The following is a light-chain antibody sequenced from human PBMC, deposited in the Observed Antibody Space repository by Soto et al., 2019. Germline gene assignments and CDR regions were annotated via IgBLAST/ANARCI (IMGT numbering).Light chain of an antibody. Sequence: QSVLTQPASVSDSPGQSITTSCTGTSSDVGGYNHVSWYQQHPGKAPKLMIYDVTNRPSGVSNRFSGSKSGSTASLIISGLQAEDGADYYCVSYTSSTTYVFGTGTKVTVL. CDR3: VSYTSSTTYV. J-gene: IGLJ1*01. CDR2: DVT. V-gene: IGLV2-14*01. CDR1: SSDVGGYNH.